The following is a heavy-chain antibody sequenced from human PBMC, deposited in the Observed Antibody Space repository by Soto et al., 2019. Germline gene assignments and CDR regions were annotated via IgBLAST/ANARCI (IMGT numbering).Heavy chain of an antibody. CDR1: GFTFSSYA. CDR2: ISGSGGST. CDR3: AKAKAGGVIVTHWFDP. J-gene: IGHJ5*02. Sequence: GGSLRLSCAASGFTFSSYAISWVRQAPGKGLEWGSAISGSGGSTYYADSVKGRFTISRDNSKNTLYLQMTSLRAEDTAVYYCAKAKAGGVIVTHWFDPWGQGTLVTVSS. D-gene: IGHD3-16*02. V-gene: IGHV3-23*01.